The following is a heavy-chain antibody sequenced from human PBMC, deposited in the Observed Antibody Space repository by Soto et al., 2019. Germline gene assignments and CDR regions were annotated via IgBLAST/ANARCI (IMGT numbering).Heavy chain of an antibody. V-gene: IGHV3-23*01. CDR2: ISGSGGST. D-gene: IGHD2-15*01. Sequence: EVQLLESGGGLVQPGGSLRLSCAASGFTFSSYAMSWVRQAPGKGLEWVSAISGSGGSTYYADSVKGRFTISRDNSKNTLYLPMNSLRAEDTAVYYCAKDPRYCSGGSCFRGYLDYCGKGTMVTVSS. CDR1: GFTFSSYA. J-gene: IGHJ4*02. CDR3: AKDPRYCSGGSCFRGYLDY.